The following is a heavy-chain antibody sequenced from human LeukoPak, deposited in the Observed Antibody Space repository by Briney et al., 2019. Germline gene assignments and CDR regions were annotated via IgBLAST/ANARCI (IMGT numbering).Heavy chain of an antibody. D-gene: IGHD6-13*01. CDR3: ARDGSSWYVYYGMDV. CDR2: IYYSGST. CDR1: GGSISSYY. Sequence: SETLSLTCTVSGGSISSYYWSWIRQPPGKGLEWIGYIYYSGSTNYNPSLKSRVTISVDTSKNQFSLKLSSVTAADTAVYYCARDGSSWYVYYGMDVWGQGTTVTVSS. V-gene: IGHV4-59*01. J-gene: IGHJ6*02.